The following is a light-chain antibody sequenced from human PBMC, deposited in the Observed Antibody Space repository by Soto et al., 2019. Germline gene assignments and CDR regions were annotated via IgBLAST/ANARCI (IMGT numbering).Light chain of an antibody. CDR3: QQYNNWGLS. J-gene: IGKJ4*01. V-gene: IGKV3D-15*01. CDR1: ENVGTN. Sequence: IVMTQSPATLSVSPGEGVTLSCRASENVGTNLAWYQQKPGQAPRLLIYGSSTRATGIPATFSGSGSGTEFTLPISSLQSEESAMYYCQQYNNWGLSFGGGPKVEIK. CDR2: GSS.